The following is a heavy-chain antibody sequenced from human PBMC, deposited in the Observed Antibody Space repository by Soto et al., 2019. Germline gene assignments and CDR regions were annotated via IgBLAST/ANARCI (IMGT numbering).Heavy chain of an antibody. Sequence: QVQLQESGPGLVKPSETLSLTCTVSGDSVTSGTYFWTWLRQPPGKGLEWIGYIYYSGHNKYNPSHESRVTLSLNTFKNQFSLQLNSVTAADTAVYYCARGVVVDFDPWGQGTLVTVSS. V-gene: IGHV4-61*01. CDR3: ARGVVVDFDP. D-gene: IGHD2-21*01. CDR2: IYYSGHN. J-gene: IGHJ5*02. CDR1: GDSVTSGTYF.